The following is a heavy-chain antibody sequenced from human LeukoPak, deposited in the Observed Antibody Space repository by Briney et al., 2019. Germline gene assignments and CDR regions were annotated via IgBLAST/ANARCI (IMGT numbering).Heavy chain of an antibody. Sequence: GGSLRLSCAASGFTFSSYAMSWVRQAPGKGLEWVSAISGSGGSTYYADSVKGRFTISRDNSKNTLYLQMNSLRAEDTAAYYCAKETGNYYDSSGSPTIFDYWGQGTLVTVSS. CDR1: GFTFSSYA. V-gene: IGHV3-23*01. D-gene: IGHD3-22*01. CDR2: ISGSGGST. CDR3: AKETGNYYDSSGSPTIFDY. J-gene: IGHJ4*02.